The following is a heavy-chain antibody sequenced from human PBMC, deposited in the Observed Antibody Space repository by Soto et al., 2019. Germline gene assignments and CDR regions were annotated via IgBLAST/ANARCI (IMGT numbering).Heavy chain of an antibody. CDR3: ARLCSIAAAGTGNDY. V-gene: IGHV4-34*01. J-gene: IGHJ4*02. D-gene: IGHD6-13*01. Sequence: SETLSLTCAVYGGSFSGYYWSWIRQPPGKGLEWIGEINHSGSTNYNPSLKSRVTISVDTSKNQFSLKLSSVTAADTAVYYCARLCSIAAAGTGNDYWGQGTLVTVSS. CDR1: GGSFSGYY. CDR2: INHSGST.